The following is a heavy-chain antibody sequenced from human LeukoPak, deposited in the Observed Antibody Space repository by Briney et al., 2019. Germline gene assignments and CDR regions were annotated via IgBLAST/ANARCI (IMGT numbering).Heavy chain of an antibody. D-gene: IGHD2-2*01. J-gene: IGHJ6*02. CDR1: GFTFSSYG. Sequence: GGSLRLSCAASGFTFSSYGMHWVRQAPGKGLEWVAVISYDGSNKYYADSVKGRFTISRDNSKNTLYLQMNNLRAEDTAVYYCAKDRGDIVVVPAAKHYYYGMDVWGQGTTVTVSS. V-gene: IGHV3-30*18. CDR2: ISYDGSNK. CDR3: AKDRGDIVVVPAAKHYYYGMDV.